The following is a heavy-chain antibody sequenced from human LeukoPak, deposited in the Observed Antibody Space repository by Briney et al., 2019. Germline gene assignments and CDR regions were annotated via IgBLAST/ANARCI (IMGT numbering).Heavy chain of an antibody. D-gene: IGHD2/OR15-2a*01. CDR1: RYTFTTYY. CDR3: ARGDTFDAFDI. CDR2: INPNNGGT. J-gene: IGHJ3*02. Sequence: ASVKASCKASRYTFTTYYIHWVRQAPGQGLEWVGWINPNNGGTNFAHKFKGRVTMTRDTSISTAYMEMRWLRSDDTAVYYCARGDTFDAFDIWGQGTMVTVSS. V-gene: IGHV1-2*07.